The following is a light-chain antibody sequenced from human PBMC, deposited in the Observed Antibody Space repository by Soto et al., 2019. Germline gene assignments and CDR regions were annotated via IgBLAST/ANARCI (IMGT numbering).Light chain of an antibody. V-gene: IGKV3-20*01. J-gene: IGKJ3*01. CDR3: QQYSSSPPEFT. CDR1: QSISSNY. Sequence: EIVLTQSPGTLSLSPGERATLSCRASQSISSNYLAWYQQRPGQAPRLLIFGASYRATGIPDRFSGSGSGTDFTLTISRLEPEDFAVYYCQQYSSSPPEFTFGPGNRVDSK. CDR2: GAS.